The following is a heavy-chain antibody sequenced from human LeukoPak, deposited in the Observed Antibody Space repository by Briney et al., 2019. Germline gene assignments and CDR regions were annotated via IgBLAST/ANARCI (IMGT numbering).Heavy chain of an antibody. CDR3: ARRAPPSYDSSGYYPY. CDR2: IYYSGST. V-gene: IGHV4-31*03. Sequence: SETLSLTCTVSGGSISSGGYYWSWIRQHPGKGLEWIGYIYYSGSTYYNPSLKSRVTISVDTSKNQFSLKLSPVTAAGTAGYYCARRAPPSYDSSGYYPYWGKGPLVTVPP. J-gene: IGHJ4*02. D-gene: IGHD3-22*01. CDR1: GGSISSGGYY.